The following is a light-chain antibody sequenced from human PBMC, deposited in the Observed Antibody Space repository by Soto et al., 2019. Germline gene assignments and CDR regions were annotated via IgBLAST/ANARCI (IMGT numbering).Light chain of an antibody. Sequence: DIQMTQSPSTLSASVGDRVTITCRASQSISSWLAWYQQKPGKAPKLLVYKASSLESGVPSRFSGSGSGTQFTLTISSLQPEEFATYYCQQYHMYPLTFGGGTKLDIK. CDR1: QSISSW. J-gene: IGKJ4*01. CDR3: QQYHMYPLT. CDR2: KAS. V-gene: IGKV1-5*03.